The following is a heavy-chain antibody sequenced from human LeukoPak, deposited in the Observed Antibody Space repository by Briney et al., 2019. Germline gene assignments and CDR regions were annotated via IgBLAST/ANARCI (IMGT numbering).Heavy chain of an antibody. D-gene: IGHD2-15*01. V-gene: IGHV4-4*07. CDR2: IYTSGST. CDR1: GGSISSYY. J-gene: IGHJ4*02. CDR3: ARKSGNCSGGSCPEIYFDY. Sequence: PSETLSLTCTVSGGSISSYYWSWIRQPAGKGLEWIGRIYTSGSTNYNPSLKSRVTISVDTSKNQFSLKLSSVTAADTAVYYCARKSGNCSGGSCPEIYFDYWGQGTLVTVSS.